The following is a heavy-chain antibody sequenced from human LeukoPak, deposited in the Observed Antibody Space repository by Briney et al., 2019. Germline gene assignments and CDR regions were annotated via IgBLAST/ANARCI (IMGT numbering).Heavy chain of an antibody. V-gene: IGHV3-23*01. CDR2: ISGSGGST. J-gene: IGHJ6*02. D-gene: IGHD2-2*01. CDR3: AKDRGSEVVPAAHKQIFFYYYYGMDV. CDR1: GFTFSSYA. Sequence: GGSLRLSCAASGFTFSSYAMSWVRQAPGKGLEWVSAISGSGGSTYYADSVKGRFTISRDNSKNTLYLQMNSLGAEDTAVYYCAKDRGSEVVPAAHKQIFFYYYYGMDVWGQGTTVTVSS.